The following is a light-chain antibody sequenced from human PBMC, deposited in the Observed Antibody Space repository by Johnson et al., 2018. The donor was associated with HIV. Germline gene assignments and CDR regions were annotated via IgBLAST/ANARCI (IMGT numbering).Light chain of an antibody. CDR2: ENN. J-gene: IGLJ1*01. CDR3: GTWDSSLSAHYV. V-gene: IGLV1-51*02. Sequence: QSVLTQPPSVSAAPGQKVTISCSGSSSNIGNNYVSWYRQLPGTAPQLLIYENNKRPSGIPDRFSGSKSATSATLGITGLQTGDEADYYCGTWDSSLSAHYVFGTGTKITVL. CDR1: SSNIGNNY.